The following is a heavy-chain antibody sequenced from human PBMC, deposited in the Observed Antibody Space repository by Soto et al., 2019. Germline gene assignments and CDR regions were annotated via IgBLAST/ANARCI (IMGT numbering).Heavy chain of an antibody. V-gene: IGHV3-30*03. Sequence: QVQLVESGGGVVQPGRSLRLSCAASGFTFSNYGIHWVRQAPGKGLEWVAVISYDGYNKYYADSVEGPFTISRDYSKNRVYLQMNSLRDEATAMYYCATETGYCTTGVCLSKWFDSWGQGTLVTVSS. CDR2: ISYDGYNK. CDR1: GFTFSNYG. J-gene: IGHJ5*01. CDR3: ATETGYCTTGVCLSKWFDS. D-gene: IGHD2-8*01.